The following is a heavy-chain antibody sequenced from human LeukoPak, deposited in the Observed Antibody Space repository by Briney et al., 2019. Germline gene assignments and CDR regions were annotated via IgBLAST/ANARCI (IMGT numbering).Heavy chain of an antibody. CDR3: ARIGPSSWYDYYYYMDV. Sequence: ASVKVSCKASGYTFTSYDINWVRQATGQGLEWMGWTNPNSGNTGYAQKFQGRVTMTRNTSISTAYMELSSLRSEDTAVYYCARIGPSSWYDYYYYMDVWGKGTTVTVSS. D-gene: IGHD6-13*01. CDR2: TNPNSGNT. J-gene: IGHJ6*03. V-gene: IGHV1-8*01. CDR1: GYTFTSYD.